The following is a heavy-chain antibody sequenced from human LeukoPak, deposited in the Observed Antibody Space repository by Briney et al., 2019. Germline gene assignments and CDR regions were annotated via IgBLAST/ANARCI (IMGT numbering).Heavy chain of an antibody. D-gene: IGHD5-18*01. Sequence: PGGSLRLSCAASGFTFSSYAMHWVRQAPGKGLEWVAVISYDGSNKYYVDSVKGRFTISRDNSKNTLYLQMNSLRAEDTAVYYCARAPDSYGLGPDYWGQGTPVTVSP. CDR2: ISYDGSNK. CDR3: ARAPDSYGLGPDY. V-gene: IGHV3-30-3*01. CDR1: GFTFSSYA. J-gene: IGHJ4*02.